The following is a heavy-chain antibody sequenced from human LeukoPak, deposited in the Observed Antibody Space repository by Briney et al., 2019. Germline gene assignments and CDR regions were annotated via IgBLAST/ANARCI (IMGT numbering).Heavy chain of an antibody. CDR3: ARVRYSSGWYGGAFDI. Sequence: GGSLRLSCAASGFTFSSYAMRWVRQAPGKGLEWVSTISSSDSNTFYADSVKRRFTISRDNAKNSPYLQMNSLRAEDTAVYYCARVRYSSGWYGGAFDIWGQGTMVTVSS. J-gene: IGHJ3*02. V-gene: IGHV3-21*01. CDR1: GFTFSSYA. D-gene: IGHD6-19*01. CDR2: ISSSDSNT.